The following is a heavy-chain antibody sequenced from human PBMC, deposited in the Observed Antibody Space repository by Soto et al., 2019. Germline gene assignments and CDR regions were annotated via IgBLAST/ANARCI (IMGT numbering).Heavy chain of an antibody. CDR2: ITPILGIA. V-gene: IGHV1-69*02. CDR3: ARYLRSGPPRAEYFQH. Sequence: ASVKVSCKASGGTFSSYTISWVRQAPGQGLEWMGRITPILGIANYAQKFQGRVTITADKSTSTAYMELSSLRSEDTAVYYCARYLRSGPPRAEYFQHWGQGTLVTVSS. J-gene: IGHJ1*01. CDR1: GGTFSSYT. D-gene: IGHD6-19*01.